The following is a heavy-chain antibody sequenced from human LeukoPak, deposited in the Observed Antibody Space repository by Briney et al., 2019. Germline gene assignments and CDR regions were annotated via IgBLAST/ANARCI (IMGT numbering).Heavy chain of an antibody. CDR1: GSTFSNHD. CDR2: ITSSSTYI. Sequence: GGSLRLSCAASGSTFSNHDMSWVRQAPGKGLEWVSSITSSSTYIYYADSVKGRFTISRDNAKNSLYLQMNSLRAEDTAVYYCAKAGYCSSGTRYYPDYWGQGTLVTVSS. D-gene: IGHD2-15*01. V-gene: IGHV3-21*06. CDR3: AKAGYCSSGTRYYPDY. J-gene: IGHJ4*02.